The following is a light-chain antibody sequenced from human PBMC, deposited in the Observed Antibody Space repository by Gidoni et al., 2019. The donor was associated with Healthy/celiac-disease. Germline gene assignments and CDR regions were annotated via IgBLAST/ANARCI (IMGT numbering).Light chain of an antibody. CDR1: QSVSSN. V-gene: IGKV3-15*01. J-gene: IGKJ1*01. CDR2: GAS. CDR3: QQYNNWPPPWT. Sequence: EIVLTQSPATLSVSPGERATLSCRASQSVSSNLAWYQQKPGQAPRLLIYGASTRATGIPARLSGSGSGTDFTLTISSLQSEDFAVYYCQQYNNWPPPWTFGQGTKVEIK.